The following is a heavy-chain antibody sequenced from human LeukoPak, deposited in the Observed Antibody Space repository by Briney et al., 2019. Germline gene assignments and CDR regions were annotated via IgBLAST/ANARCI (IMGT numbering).Heavy chain of an antibody. CDR2: IRYDGSNK. V-gene: IGHV3-30*02. CDR1: GFTFSSYG. D-gene: IGHD5-12*01. J-gene: IGHJ6*03. Sequence: GGSLGLSCAASGFTFSSYGMHWVRQAPGKGLEWVAFIRYDGSNKYYADSVKGRFTISRDNSKNTLYLQMKSLRAEDTAVYYCAKGGGYEAQYYYYYLDVWGKGTTVTISS. CDR3: AKGGGYEAQYYYYYLDV.